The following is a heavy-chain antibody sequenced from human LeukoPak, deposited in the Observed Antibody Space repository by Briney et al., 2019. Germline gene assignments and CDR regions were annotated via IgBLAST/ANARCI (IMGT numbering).Heavy chain of an antibody. D-gene: IGHD2-2*01. Sequence: PSETLTLTCAVYGGSFSGYYWSWIRQPPGKGLEWIGEINHSGSTNYNPSLKRRVTISVDTSKNQFSLKLSSVTAADTAVYYCARGPNTDIVVVPAAREGDGQKLNWFDPWGQGTLVTVSS. V-gene: IGHV4-34*01. CDR1: GGSFSGYY. CDR3: ARGPNTDIVVVPAAREGDGQKLNWFDP. CDR2: INHSGST. J-gene: IGHJ5*02.